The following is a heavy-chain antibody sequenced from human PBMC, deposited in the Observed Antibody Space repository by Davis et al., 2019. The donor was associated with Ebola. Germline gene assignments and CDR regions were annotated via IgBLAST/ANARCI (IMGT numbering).Heavy chain of an antibody. CDR2: IYPGDSDT. Sequence: GESLKISCTGSGYSFTSYWIGRVRQMPGKGLEWMGIIYPGDSDTRYSPSFQGQVTISADKSISTAYLQWSSLKASDTAMYYCARSLYSSSSTYFKHWGQGTLVTVSS. CDR1: GYSFTSYW. V-gene: IGHV5-51*01. J-gene: IGHJ1*01. CDR3: ARSLYSSSSTYFKH. D-gene: IGHD6-6*01.